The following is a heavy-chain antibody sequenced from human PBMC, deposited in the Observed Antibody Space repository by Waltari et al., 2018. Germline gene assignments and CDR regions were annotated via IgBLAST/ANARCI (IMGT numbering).Heavy chain of an antibody. CDR3: ARNYNWNYDVEAFDI. CDR1: GYSISSGYY. D-gene: IGHD1-7*01. Sequence: QVQLQESGPGLVKPSETLSLTCTVSGYSISSGYYWGWIRQPPGKGLEWIGSIYHSGSTYYNPSLKSRVTISVDTSKNQFSLKLSSVTAADTAVYYGARNYNWNYDVEAFDIWGQGTMVTVSS. V-gene: IGHV4-38-2*02. J-gene: IGHJ3*02. CDR2: IYHSGST.